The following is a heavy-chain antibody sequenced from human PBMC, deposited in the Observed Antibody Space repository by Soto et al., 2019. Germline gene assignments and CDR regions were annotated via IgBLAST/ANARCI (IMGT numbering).Heavy chain of an antibody. V-gene: IGHV1-69*01. CDR1: GGTFSSXA. Sequence: QVQLVQSGAEVKKPGSSVKVSCKASGGTFSSXAIXXVXQAXXQGXXWMGGIIPIFGTANYAQKFQGRVTITADESTSTAYMELSSLRSEDTAVYYCARVYCSXTSXYXXXXXYYXMDVWGQGTTVTVSS. D-gene: IGHD2-2*02. J-gene: IGHJ6*02. CDR2: IIPIFGTA. CDR3: ARVYCSXTSXYXXXXXYYXMDV.